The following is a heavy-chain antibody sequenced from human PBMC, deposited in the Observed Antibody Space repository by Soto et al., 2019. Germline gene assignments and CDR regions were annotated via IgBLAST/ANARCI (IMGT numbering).Heavy chain of an antibody. CDR3: ARVVVPDRGGSDAFDI. D-gene: IGHD2-15*01. J-gene: IGHJ3*02. Sequence: PSETLSLTCTVSGGSVSSGSYYWSWIRQPPGKGLEWIGYIYYSGSTNYNPSLKSRVTISVDTSKSQFSLKLSSATAADTAVYYCARVVVPDRGGSDAFDIWGQGTMVTVSS. CDR2: IYYSGST. V-gene: IGHV4-61*01. CDR1: GGSVSSGSYY.